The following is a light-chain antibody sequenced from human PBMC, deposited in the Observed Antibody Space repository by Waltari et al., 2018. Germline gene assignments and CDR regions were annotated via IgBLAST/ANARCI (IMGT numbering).Light chain of an antibody. Sequence: QSVLTQPPSVSGTPGQRVTISCSESDSNIGSNYVSWYHPLPGTAPKLLIYSNDQRPSGVPDRISGSRSGTSASLAISGLRSDDEAFYYCAAWDDSLGGWVFGGGTKLTVL. CDR3: AAWDDSLGGWV. J-gene: IGLJ3*02. CDR2: SND. V-gene: IGLV1-47*02. CDR1: DSNIGSNY.